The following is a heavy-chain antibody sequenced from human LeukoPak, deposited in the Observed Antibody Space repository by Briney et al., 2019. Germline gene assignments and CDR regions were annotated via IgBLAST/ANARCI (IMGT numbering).Heavy chain of an antibody. CDR2: ISYDGSNK. J-gene: IGHJ5*02. CDR1: GFTFSSSA. V-gene: IGHV3-30*04. CDR3: ARDQVGYCTSNSCHWFDP. Sequence: PGRSLRLSCAASGFTFSSSAMHWVRQAPDKGLEWVAVISYDGSNKYYADSVKGRLTISRDNSKNTLYLQMNSLRGEDTAVYYCARDQVGYCTSNSCHWFDPWGQGTLVTVSS. D-gene: IGHD2-2*01.